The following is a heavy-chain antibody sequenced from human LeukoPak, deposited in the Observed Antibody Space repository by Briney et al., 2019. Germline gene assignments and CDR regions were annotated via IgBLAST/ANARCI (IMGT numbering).Heavy chain of an antibody. CDR3: AGTVTMVRGVTRSDY. D-gene: IGHD3-10*01. J-gene: IGHJ4*02. CDR1: GYSISSSNW. CDR2: IYYSGST. Sequence: SDTLSLTCAVSGYSISSSNWWGWIRQPPGKGLEWIGYIYYSGSTNYNPSLKSRVTMSVDTSKNQFSLKLSSVTAADTAVYYCAGTVTMVRGVTRSDYWGQGTLVTVSS. V-gene: IGHV4-28*01.